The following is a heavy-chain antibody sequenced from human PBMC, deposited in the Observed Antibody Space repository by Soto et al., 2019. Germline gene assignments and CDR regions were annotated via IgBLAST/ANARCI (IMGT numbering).Heavy chain of an antibody. D-gene: IGHD3-3*01. J-gene: IGHJ6*02. CDR3: AIDLLGAQHYYYYGMDV. CDR1: GGSISSCDYY. Sequence: TSETLSLTFPVSGGSISSCDYYWSWIRQPPGKGLEWIGYIYYSGSTYYTPSLKSRVTISVDTSKNQFSLKLSSVTAADTAVYYGAIDLLGAQHYYYYGMDVGGQGTPVNVSS. CDR2: IYYSGST. V-gene: IGHV4-30-4*01.